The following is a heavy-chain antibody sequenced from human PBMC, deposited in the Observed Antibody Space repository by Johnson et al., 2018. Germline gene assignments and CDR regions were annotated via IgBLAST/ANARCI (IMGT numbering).Heavy chain of an antibody. CDR1: GGTFSSYA. J-gene: IGHJ6*02. D-gene: IGHD6-6*01. V-gene: IGHV1-69*12. CDR3: ASLEQLVGDYYYGMDV. CDR2: IIPIFGTA. Sequence: QVQLVQSGAEVKKXGSSVKVXCKASGGTFSSYAISWVRQAPGQGLEWMGGIIPIFGTANYAQKFQGRVTITADESTSTAYRELSSLRAEDTAVYYCASLEQLVGDYYYGMDVWGQGTTVTVSS.